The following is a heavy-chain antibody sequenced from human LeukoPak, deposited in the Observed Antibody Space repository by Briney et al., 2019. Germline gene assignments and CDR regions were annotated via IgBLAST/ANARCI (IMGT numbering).Heavy chain of an antibody. D-gene: IGHD2-2*01. CDR2: INPNSGGT. V-gene: IGHV1-2*02. J-gene: IGHJ5*02. Sequence: ASVKVSCKAFGYTFTGYYMHWVRQAPGQGLEWMGWINPNSGGTNYAQKFQGRVTMTRDTSISTAYMELSRLRSDDTAVYYCARGYCSSTSCYGNWFDPWGQGTLVTVSS. CDR1: GYTFTGYY. CDR3: ARGYCSSTSCYGNWFDP.